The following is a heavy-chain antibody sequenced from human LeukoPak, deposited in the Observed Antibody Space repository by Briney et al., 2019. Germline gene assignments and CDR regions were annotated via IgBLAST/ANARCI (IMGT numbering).Heavy chain of an antibody. V-gene: IGHV4-59*08. J-gene: IGHJ4*02. CDR2: IYNSGST. Sequence: PSETLSLTCTVSGGSISRHYWSWIRQPPGKGLEWIGHIYNSGSTNYNPSLKSRVTISVDTSKNQFSLKLSSVTAADTAVYYCARHKNSGSYYFDYWGQGTLVTVSS. CDR1: GGSISRHY. D-gene: IGHD1-26*01. CDR3: ARHKNSGSYYFDY.